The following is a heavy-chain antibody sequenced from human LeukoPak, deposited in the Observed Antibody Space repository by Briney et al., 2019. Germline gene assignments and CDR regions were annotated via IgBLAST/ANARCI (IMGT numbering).Heavy chain of an antibody. D-gene: IGHD3-10*01. CDR2: IRSKAHSSST. V-gene: IGHV3-73*01. CDR3: TTFEAASGTYYNLGY. Sequence: GGSLRLSCAASGFAFSASAMHWVRQASGKGLEWVGRIRSKAHSSSTAYAPSVKGRFAISRDESKNTAYLQINSLKTEDTAVYYCTTFEAASGTYYNLGYWGQGTLVTVSS. J-gene: IGHJ4*02. CDR1: GFAFSASA.